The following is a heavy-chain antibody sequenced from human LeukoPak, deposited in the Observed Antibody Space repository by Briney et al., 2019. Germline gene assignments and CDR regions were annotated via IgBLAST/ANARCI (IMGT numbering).Heavy chain of an antibody. CDR1: GYTFNNYD. J-gene: IGHJ4*02. Sequence: ASVRVSCKASGYTFNNYDINWVRQAPGQGLEWMGWMNPNSGNTGYAQKFQGRVTMTRNTSISTAYMELSSLRSEDTAVYYCFQYCSSTSCHGDIDYWGQGTLVTVSS. D-gene: IGHD2-2*01. V-gene: IGHV1-8*01. CDR3: FQYCSSTSCHGDIDY. CDR2: MNPNSGNT.